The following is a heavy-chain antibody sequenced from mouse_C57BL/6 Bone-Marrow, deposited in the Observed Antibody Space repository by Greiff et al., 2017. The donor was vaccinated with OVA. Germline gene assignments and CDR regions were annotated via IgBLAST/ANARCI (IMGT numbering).Heavy chain of an antibody. J-gene: IGHJ1*01. D-gene: IGHD2-10*02. Sequence: EVQVVESGEGLVKPGGSLKLSCAASGFTFSSYAMSWVRQTPEKRLEWVAYISSGGDYIYYADTVKGRFTISRDNARNTLYLQMSSLKSEDTAMYYSTKDRSMARYIDVWGAGTTVTVSS. CDR1: GFTFSSYA. V-gene: IGHV5-9-1*02. CDR2: ISSGGDYI. CDR3: TKDRSMARYIDV.